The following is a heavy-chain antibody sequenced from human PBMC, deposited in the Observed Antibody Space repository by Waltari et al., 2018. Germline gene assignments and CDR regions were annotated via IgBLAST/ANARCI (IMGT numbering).Heavy chain of an antibody. J-gene: IGHJ6*04. D-gene: IGHD3-10*01. CDR2: IYHSGST. CDR1: GYSISSGYY. CDR3: ARDRITMVQGVMDV. Sequence: QVQLQESGPGLVKPSETLSLTCTVSGYSISSGYYWGWIRQPPGKGLEWIGSIYHSGSTYYNPSLKSRVTISVDTSKNQFSLKMSSVTAADTAVYYCARDRITMVQGVMDVWGKGTTVTVSS. V-gene: IGHV4-38-2*02.